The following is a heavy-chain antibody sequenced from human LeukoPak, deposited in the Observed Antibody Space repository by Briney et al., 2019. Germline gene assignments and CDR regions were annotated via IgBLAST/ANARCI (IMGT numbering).Heavy chain of an antibody. CDR3: AKYSSSSNYYYGMDV. CDR1: GFTFSLYA. V-gene: IGHV3-30*18. J-gene: IGHJ6*02. Sequence: GRSLRLSCSASGFTFSLYAMNWVRQAPGQGLEWVAFISNDGRNDHYADSVKGRFTISRDNAKNTVYMQMNSLRAEDTAVYYCAKYSSSSNYYYGMDVWGQGTTVTVSS. CDR2: ISNDGRND. D-gene: IGHD6-13*01.